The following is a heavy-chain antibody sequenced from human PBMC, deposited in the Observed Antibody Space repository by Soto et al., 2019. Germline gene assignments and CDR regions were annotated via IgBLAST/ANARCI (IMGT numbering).Heavy chain of an antibody. J-gene: IGHJ6*02. CDR2: IYTSGST. CDR3: ARDGSPYSSSWPASYYYYYYGMDV. Sequence: SETLSLTCAVSGGSISSSNWWSWVRQPPGKGLEWIGRIYTSGSTNYNPSLKSRVTMSVDTSKNQSSLKLSSVTAADTAVYYCARDGSPYSSSWPASYYYYYYGMDVWGQGTTVTFSS. CDR1: GGSISSSNW. D-gene: IGHD6-13*01. V-gene: IGHV4-4*02.